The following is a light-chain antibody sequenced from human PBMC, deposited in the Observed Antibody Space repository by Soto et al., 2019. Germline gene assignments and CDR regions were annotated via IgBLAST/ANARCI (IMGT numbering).Light chain of an antibody. CDR3: SSYTSSSTLV. J-gene: IGLJ3*02. V-gene: IGLV2-14*01. CDR2: EVT. CDR1: SSDVGGYKY. Sequence: QSALTQPRSVSGSPGQSVTISCTGTSSDVGGYKYVSWYQQHPGKAPKLMIYEVTNRPSGVSNRFSGSKSGNTASLTISGLHTEDEADYYCSSYTSSSTLVFGGGTKLTVL.